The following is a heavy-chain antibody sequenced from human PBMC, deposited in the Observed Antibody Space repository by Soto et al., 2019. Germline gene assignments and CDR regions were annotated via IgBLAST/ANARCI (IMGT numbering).Heavy chain of an antibody. CDR3: AKARTPTSVVVTARLDP. CDR2: ISGTGDNT. CDR1: GFTFSSYA. D-gene: IGHD2-21*02. V-gene: IGHV3-23*01. J-gene: IGHJ5*02. Sequence: GGSLRLSCAASGFTFSSYAMSWVRQAPGMGLEWVSAISGTGDNTYYADSVKGRFTISRDNSKNTLYLQVNSLRGEDTAVYFCAKARTPTSVVVTARLDPWGQGTLVTVSS.